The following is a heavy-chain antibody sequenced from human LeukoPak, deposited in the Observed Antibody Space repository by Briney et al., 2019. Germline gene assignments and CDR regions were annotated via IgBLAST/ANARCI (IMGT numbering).Heavy chain of an antibody. CDR3: AREPGYSSGWYDLDP. J-gene: IGHJ5*02. CDR1: GCTFSSYG. V-gene: IGHV3-33*01. D-gene: IGHD6-19*01. Sequence: WGSLRLSCAASGCTFSSYGMHGVRQAPGKGLEWVAVIWYDGGNKYYADSVKGRFTISRDNSKNTLYLQMSSLRAEDTAVYYWAREPGYSSGWYDLDPWGQGTLVTVSS. CDR2: IWYDGGNK.